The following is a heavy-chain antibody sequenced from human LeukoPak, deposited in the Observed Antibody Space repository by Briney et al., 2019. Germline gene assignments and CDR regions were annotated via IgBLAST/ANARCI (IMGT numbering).Heavy chain of an antibody. D-gene: IGHD3-10*01. V-gene: IGHV3-9*01. CDR2: ISWNSGSI. CDR3: AKDIGGSADWYFDL. Sequence: GRSLRLSCAASGFTFDDYAMHWVRQAPGKGLEWVSGISWNSGSIGYADSVKGRFTISRDNAKNSLYLQMNSLRAEDTALYYCAKDIGGSADWYFDLWGRGTLVTVSS. J-gene: IGHJ2*01. CDR1: GFTFDDYA.